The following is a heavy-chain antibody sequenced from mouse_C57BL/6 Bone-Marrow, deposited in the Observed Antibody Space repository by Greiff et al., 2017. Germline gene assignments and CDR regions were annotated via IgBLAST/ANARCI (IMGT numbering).Heavy chain of an antibody. CDR2: IDPSDSYT. CDR1: GYTFTSYW. Sequence: QVQLKQPGAELVRPGTSVKLSCKASGYTFTSYWMHWVKQRPGQGLEWIGVIDPSDSYTNYNQKFKGKATLTVDTSSSTAYMQLSSLTSEDSAVYYCARCYDGYYVDYWGQGTTLTVSS. J-gene: IGHJ2*01. V-gene: IGHV1-59*01. D-gene: IGHD2-3*01. CDR3: ARCYDGYYVDY.